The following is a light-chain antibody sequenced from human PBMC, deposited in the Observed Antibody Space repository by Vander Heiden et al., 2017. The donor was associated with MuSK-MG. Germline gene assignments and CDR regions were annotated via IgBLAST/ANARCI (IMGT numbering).Light chain of an antibody. V-gene: IGKV1-33*01. Sequence: DIQMTQSPSSLSASVGDRVTITCQASQDISNYLNWYQQKPGKAPKLLIYDASNLETGVPSRFSGSGSGTDFTFTISSLQPEDIATYYCQQDDNLPFTFGHGTKLDIK. CDR2: DAS. CDR3: QQDDNLPFT. J-gene: IGKJ3*01. CDR1: QDISNY.